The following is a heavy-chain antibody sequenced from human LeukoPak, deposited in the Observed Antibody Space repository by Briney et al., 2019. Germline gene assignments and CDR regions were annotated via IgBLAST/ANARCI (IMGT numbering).Heavy chain of an antibody. Sequence: ASVKVSCKASGYTFTRYDINWVRQATEQGLEWMGWMNPNRGDTGYAQKFQGRVTITRNTSISTAYMELSSLRSEDTAVYYCARGLWGDFWGGDYYYYYMDVWGKGTTVTVSS. J-gene: IGHJ6*03. V-gene: IGHV1-8*03. CDR3: ARGLWGDFWGGDYYYYYMDV. CDR1: GYTFTRYD. CDR2: MNPNRGDT. D-gene: IGHD3-3*01.